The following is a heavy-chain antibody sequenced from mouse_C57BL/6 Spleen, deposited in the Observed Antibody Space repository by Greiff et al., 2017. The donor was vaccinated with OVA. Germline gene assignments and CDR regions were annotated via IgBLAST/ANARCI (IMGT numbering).Heavy chain of an antibody. CDR1: GFNIKDDY. D-gene: IGHD2-1*01. CDR3: TTFYGNYVPDY. J-gene: IGHJ4*01. V-gene: IGHV14-4*01. CDR2: IDPENGDT. Sequence: EVKLQQSGAELVRPGASVKLSCTASGFNIKDDYMHWVKQRPEQGLEWIGWIDPENGDTEYASKFQGKATITADTSSNTAYLQLSSLTSEDTAVYYCTTFYGNYVPDYWGQGTSVTVSS.